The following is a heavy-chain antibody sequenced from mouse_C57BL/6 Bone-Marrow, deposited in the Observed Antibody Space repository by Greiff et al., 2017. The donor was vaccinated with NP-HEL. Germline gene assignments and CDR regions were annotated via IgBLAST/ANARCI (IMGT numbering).Heavy chain of an antibody. V-gene: IGHV1-63*01. Sequence: QVQLQQSGAELVRPGTSVKMSCKASGYTFTNYWIGWAKQRPGLGLGGIGEIYPGGGYTNYNEKFKGKATLTADKSSSTAYMQFSSLTSEDSAIYYCARIDYDGAWFAYWGQGTLVTVSA. CDR1: GYTFTNYW. J-gene: IGHJ3*01. D-gene: IGHD2-4*01. CDR3: ARIDYDGAWFAY. CDR2: IYPGGGYT.